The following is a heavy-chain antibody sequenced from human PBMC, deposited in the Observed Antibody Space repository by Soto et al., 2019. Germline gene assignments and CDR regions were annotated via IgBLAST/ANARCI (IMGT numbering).Heavy chain of an antibody. D-gene: IGHD1-1*01. V-gene: IGHV3-48*01. J-gene: IGHJ4*02. CDR3: ATSFRPTIGTTA. CDR1: GFTFSNFG. CDR2: ISSSSTTI. Sequence: EVQLVESGGGLVQPGGSLRLSCEASGFTFSNFGINWVRQAPGKGLEWVSHISSSSTTIYYAESVKGRFTISRDNAKNSLYLQMSSLRGEDTAVYYCATSFRPTIGTTAWGQGTLVTVSS.